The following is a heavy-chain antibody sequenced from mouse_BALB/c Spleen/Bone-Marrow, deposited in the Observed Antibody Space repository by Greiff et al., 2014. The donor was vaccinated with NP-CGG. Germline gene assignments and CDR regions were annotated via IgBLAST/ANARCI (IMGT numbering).Heavy chain of an antibody. CDR3: ESRGEYFDV. CDR1: GYSFTGYY. J-gene: IGHJ1*01. Sequence: VQLQQSGPELVKLGASVKISCKASGYSFTGYYMHWVKQSHGNSLDWIGYIYPYNGVSSYNQKFKGKATLTVDKSSSTAYMELRSLTSDDSAVYYCESRGEYFDVWGAGTTVTVSS. V-gene: IGHV1-31*01. CDR2: IYPYNGVS.